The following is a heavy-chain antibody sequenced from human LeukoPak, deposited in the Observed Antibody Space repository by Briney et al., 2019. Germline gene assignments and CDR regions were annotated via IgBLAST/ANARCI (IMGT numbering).Heavy chain of an antibody. V-gene: IGHV4-39*01. J-gene: IGHJ4*02. CDR3: ARAIYSGTYSYSHTYFDS. D-gene: IGHD1-26*01. CDR1: GGSISSSRYY. CDR2: IFYSGST. Sequence: SETLSLTCTVSGGSISSSRYYWGWIRRPPGKGLEWIASIFYSGSTYYNPSLKSRLTISVDTSKNQFSLKLSSLTAADTAVYYCARAIYSGTYSYSHTYFDSWGQGTLVTVSS.